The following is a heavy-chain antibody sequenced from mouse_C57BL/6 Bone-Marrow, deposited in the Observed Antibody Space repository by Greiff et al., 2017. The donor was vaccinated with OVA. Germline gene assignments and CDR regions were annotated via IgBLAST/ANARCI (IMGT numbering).Heavy chain of an antibody. Sequence: EVKLVESGGGLVKPGGSLKLSCAASGFTFSSYAMSWVRQTPEKRLEWVATISDGGSYTYYPDNVKGRFTISRANAKNNLYRQMSHLKSEDTAMYYCAREGDYDYDIDFFFAYWGQGTLVTVAA. CDR2: ISDGGSYT. CDR3: AREGDYDYDIDFFFAY. V-gene: IGHV5-4*01. D-gene: IGHD2-4*01. CDR1: GFTFSSYA. J-gene: IGHJ3*01.